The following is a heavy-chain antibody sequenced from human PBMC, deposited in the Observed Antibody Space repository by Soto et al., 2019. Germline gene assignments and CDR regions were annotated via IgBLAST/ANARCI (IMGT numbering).Heavy chain of an antibody. CDR1: GFTFSSYA. CDR3: ARDRRTPHYGMDV. V-gene: IGHV3-30-3*01. J-gene: IGHJ6*02. D-gene: IGHD2-15*01. CDR2: ISYDGSNK. Sequence: GESLKISCAASGFTFSSYAMHWVRQAPGKGLEWVAVISYDGSNKYYADSVKGRFTISRDNSKNTLYLQMNSLRAEDTAVYYCARDRRTPHYGMDVWGQGTTVTVSS.